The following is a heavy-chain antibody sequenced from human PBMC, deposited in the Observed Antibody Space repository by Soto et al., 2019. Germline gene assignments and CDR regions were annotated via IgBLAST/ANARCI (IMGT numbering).Heavy chain of an antibody. CDR3: ARPPYDILTGTNGMDV. Sequence: PEETLSLTCTVSGGSISSGGYYWSWIRQHPGKGMEWIGYIYYSGSTYYNPSLKSRVTISVDTSKNQFSLKLSSVTAADTAVYYCARPPYDILTGTNGMDVWGQGTTVTVSS. D-gene: IGHD3-9*01. J-gene: IGHJ6*02. CDR1: GGSISSGGYY. V-gene: IGHV4-39*01. CDR2: IYYSGST.